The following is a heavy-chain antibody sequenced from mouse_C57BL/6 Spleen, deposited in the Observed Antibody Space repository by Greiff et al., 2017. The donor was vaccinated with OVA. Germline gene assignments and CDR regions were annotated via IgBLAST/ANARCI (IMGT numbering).Heavy chain of an antibody. J-gene: IGHJ3*01. CDR1: GFSLSTSGMG. V-gene: IGHV8-12*01. CDR2: IYWDDDK. Sequence: QVTLKESGPGILQSSQTLSLTCSFSGFSLSTSGMGVSWIRQPSGKGLEWLAHIYWDDDKRYNPSLKSRLTISKDTSRNQVFLKITSVDTADTATYYCARREYSNWFAYWGQGTLVTVSA. D-gene: IGHD2-5*01. CDR3: ARREYSNWFAY.